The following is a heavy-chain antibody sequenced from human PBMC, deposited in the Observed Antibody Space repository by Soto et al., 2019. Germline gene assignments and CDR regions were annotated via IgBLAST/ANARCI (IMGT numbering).Heavy chain of an antibody. CDR2: ISGSGGST. Sequence: EVQLLESGGGLVQPGGSLRLSCAASGFTFSSYAMSWVRQAPGKGLEWVSDISGSGGSTYYADSVKGRFTISRDNSKNTLYLQMNSLRAEDTAVYYCAKCPFGYYYYMDVWGKGTTVTVSS. V-gene: IGHV3-23*01. CDR3: AKCPFGYYYYMDV. CDR1: GFTFSSYA. J-gene: IGHJ6*03. D-gene: IGHD3-16*01.